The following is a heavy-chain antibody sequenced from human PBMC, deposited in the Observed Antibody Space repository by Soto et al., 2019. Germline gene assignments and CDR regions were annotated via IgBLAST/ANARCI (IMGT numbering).Heavy chain of an antibody. CDR3: ARDQDSSSSQYYYGMDV. CDR1: GYTFTGYY. J-gene: IGHJ6*02. V-gene: IGHV1-2*02. Sequence: QVQLVQSGAEVKKPGASVKVSCKASGYTFTGYYMHWVRQAPGQGLEWMGWINPNSGGTNYAQKFQGRVTMTRDTSISTAYMEVSRLRSDDTAVYYCARDQDSSSSQYYYGMDVWGQGTTVTVSS. D-gene: IGHD6-6*01. CDR2: INPNSGGT.